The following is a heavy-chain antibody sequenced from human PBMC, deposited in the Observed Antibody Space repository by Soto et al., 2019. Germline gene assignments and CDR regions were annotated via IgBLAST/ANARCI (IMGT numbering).Heavy chain of an antibody. CDR3: VTDLRGEGWPYTYYYYYGMDV. V-gene: IGHV1-24*01. D-gene: IGHD2-15*01. CDR2: FDPEDGET. J-gene: IGHJ6*02. CDR1: GYTLTELS. Sequence: ASVKVSCKVSGYTLTELSMHWVRQAPGKGLEWMGGFDPEDGETIYAQKFQGRVTMTEDTSTDTAYMELSSLRFEDTAVYYCVTDLRGEGWPYTYYYYYGMDVWGQGTTVTVSS.